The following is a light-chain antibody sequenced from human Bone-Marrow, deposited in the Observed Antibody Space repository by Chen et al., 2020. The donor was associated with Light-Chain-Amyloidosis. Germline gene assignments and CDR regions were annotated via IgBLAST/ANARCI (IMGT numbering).Light chain of an antibody. CDR2: LAS. J-gene: IGKJ1*01. V-gene: IGKV2-28*01. CDR1: QSLPRSNNGYNY. Sequence: EIVMTQSPLSLPVTPGEPASISCRSNQSLPRSNNGYNYLNWFLQKPGQSPQLLIYLASTRASGVPDRFSGSGSGTDFTLKISRVEAEDVGVYYCMQAIQTPWTFGLGTKVDIK. CDR3: MQAIQTPWT.